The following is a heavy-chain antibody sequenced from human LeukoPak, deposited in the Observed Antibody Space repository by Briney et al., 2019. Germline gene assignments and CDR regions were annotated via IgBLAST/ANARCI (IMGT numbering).Heavy chain of an antibody. D-gene: IGHD5/OR15-5a*01. V-gene: IGHV4-4*07. CDR1: GVSISSYL. Sequence: SETLSLTCTVSGVSISSYLWSWIRQPAGKGLEWLGRIHTSGTATYSPSLQSRVTMSVDTSKKQISLTLSSVTAADTAVYYCATEQVSASAWGFDYWGQGSLVSVSS. J-gene: IGHJ4*02. CDR2: IHTSGTA. CDR3: ATEQVSASAWGFDY.